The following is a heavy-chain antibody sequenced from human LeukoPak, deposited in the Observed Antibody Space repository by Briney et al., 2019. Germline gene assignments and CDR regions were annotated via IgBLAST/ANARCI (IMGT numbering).Heavy chain of an antibody. CDR1: GGTFSSYA. D-gene: IGHD2-15*01. CDR3: ARAATVPKYDAFDI. J-gene: IGHJ3*02. Sequence: ASVKVSCKASGGTFSSYAISWVRQAPGQGLEWMGGIIPIFGTANYAQKFQGRVTITADESTSTAYMELSSLRSEDTAVYYCARAATVPKYDAFDIWGQGTMVTVSS. CDR2: IIPIFGTA. V-gene: IGHV1-69*13.